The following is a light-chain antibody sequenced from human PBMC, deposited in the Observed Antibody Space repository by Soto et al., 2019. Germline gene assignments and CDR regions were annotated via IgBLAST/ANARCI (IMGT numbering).Light chain of an antibody. V-gene: IGKV3-20*01. J-gene: IGKJ1*01. CDR2: GAS. CDR3: QQYGSSPPT. Sequence: EIVLTQSPGTLSLSPGERASLSCRASQSLSVSYLAWYQQKPGQAPRLLIYGASSRATGIPARVSGSGSGTDFTLTINRLEPEDFALYYCQQYGSSPPTFGQGTKVDIK. CDR1: QSLSVSY.